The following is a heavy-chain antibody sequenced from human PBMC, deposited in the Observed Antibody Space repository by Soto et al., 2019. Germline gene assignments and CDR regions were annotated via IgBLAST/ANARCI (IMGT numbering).Heavy chain of an antibody. CDR1: GFTLSSYS. D-gene: IGHD2-15*01. CDR2: ISSSSSYI. CDR3: ARDRGYCSGGSCYIVPFDY. Sequence: EVQLVESGGGLVKPGGSLRLSCAASGFTLSSYSMNWVRQAPGKGLEWVSSISSSSSYIYYADSVKGRFTISRDNAKNSLYLKMNSLRAEDTAVYYCARDRGYCSGGSCYIVPFDYWGQGTLVTVSS. J-gene: IGHJ4*02. V-gene: IGHV3-21*01.